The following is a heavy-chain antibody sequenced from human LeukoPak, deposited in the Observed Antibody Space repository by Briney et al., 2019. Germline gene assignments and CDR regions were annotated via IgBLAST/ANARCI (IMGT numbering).Heavy chain of an antibody. CDR3: ARGANWNARTFDY. D-gene: IGHD1-20*01. CDR2: INPNSGNT. V-gene: IGHV1-8*03. Sequence: GASVRVSCKASGYSFPSYDINWVRQATGQGLEWMGWINPNSGNTGYAQKFQGRVTITRDISISTVYMELSSLRSEDTAVYYCARGANWNARTFDYWGQGTLVTVSS. CDR1: GYSFPSYD. J-gene: IGHJ4*02.